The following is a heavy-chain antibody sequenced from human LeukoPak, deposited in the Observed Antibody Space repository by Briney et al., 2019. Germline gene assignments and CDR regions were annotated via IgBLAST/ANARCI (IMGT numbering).Heavy chain of an antibody. CDR2: ISGSGGRT. D-gene: IGHD1-26*01. V-gene: IGHV3-23*01. CDR1: GFTFSNYG. CDR3: AKDRGSGSRLDY. J-gene: IGHJ4*02. Sequence: GGTLRLSCAASGFTFSNYGMSWVRQAPGKGLEWVSAISGSGGRTYYADSVKGRFTISRDNSKNTLYLQMNSLRAEDTAVYYCAKDRGSGSRLDYWGQGTLVTVSS.